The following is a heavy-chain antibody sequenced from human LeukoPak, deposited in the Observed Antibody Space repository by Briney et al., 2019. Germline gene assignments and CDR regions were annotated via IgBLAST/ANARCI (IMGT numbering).Heavy chain of an antibody. CDR3: AREHWNDLSPWYFDY. V-gene: IGHV3-21*01. Sequence: PGGSLRLSCAASGFTFSNYAMSWVRQAPGKGLEWVSSISSSSSYIYYADSVKGRFTISRDNAKNSLYLQMNSLRAEDTAVYYCAREHWNDLSPWYFDYWGQGTLVTVSS. D-gene: IGHD1-1*01. J-gene: IGHJ4*02. CDR2: ISSSSSYI. CDR1: GFTFSNYA.